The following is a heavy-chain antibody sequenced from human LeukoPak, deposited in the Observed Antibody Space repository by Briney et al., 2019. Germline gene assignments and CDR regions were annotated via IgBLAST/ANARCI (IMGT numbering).Heavy chain of an antibody. D-gene: IGHD6-13*01. CDR2: IKQDGTEK. V-gene: IGHV3-7*01. CDR1: GFSFTTYW. Sequence: GGSLRLSCAASGFSFTTYWMSWVRQAPGKGLEWVANIKQDGTEKYYVDSVKGRFTISRDNAKNSLYLQMNSLRVEDTAVYYCARGIGYHSSSWYGCYFDLWGRGTLVTVSS. CDR3: ARGIGYHSSSWYGCYFDL. J-gene: IGHJ2*01.